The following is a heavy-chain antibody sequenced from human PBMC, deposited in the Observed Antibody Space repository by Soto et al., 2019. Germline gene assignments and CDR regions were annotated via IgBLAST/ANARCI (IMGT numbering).Heavy chain of an antibody. V-gene: IGHV3-23*01. Sequence: GGSLRLSCAASGFTFSSYAMSWVRQAPGKGLEWVSAISGSGGSTYYADSVKGRFTISRDNSKNTLYLQMNSLRAEDTAVYYCAKAPVLRYFDWLLFFDYWGQGTLVTVSS. D-gene: IGHD3-9*01. J-gene: IGHJ4*02. CDR2: ISGSGGST. CDR3: AKAPVLRYFDWLLFFDY. CDR1: GFTFSSYA.